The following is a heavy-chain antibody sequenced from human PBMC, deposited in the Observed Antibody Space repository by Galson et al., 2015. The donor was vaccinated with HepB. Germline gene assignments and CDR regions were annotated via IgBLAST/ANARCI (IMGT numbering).Heavy chain of an antibody. Sequence: SVKVSCKASGGTFNSFAFTWVRQAPGQGLEWMGGIIPFFGTPHYARRFQQGRVTITADKSTNTVYLELSSLGSDDSAVYYWARGDANAGDLFSFADLWDQGTTVTVSS. V-gene: IGHV1-69*06. D-gene: IGHD2-21*02. CDR3: ARGDANAGDLFSFADL. J-gene: IGHJ6*02. CDR1: GGTFNSFA. CDR2: IIPFFGTP.